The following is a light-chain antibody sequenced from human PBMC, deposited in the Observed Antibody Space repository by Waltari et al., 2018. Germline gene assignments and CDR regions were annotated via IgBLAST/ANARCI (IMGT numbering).Light chain of an antibody. CDR1: QSVGRS. Sequence: IVLTQSPGIMSLSPGEGFTLSCRASQSVGRSLAWYQQKPGQAPRLLIYGASSRATGIPDRFSGGGSGTDFSLTISRLEPEDFAVYYCQHYVRLPATFGQGTKVEIK. J-gene: IGKJ1*01. V-gene: IGKV3-20*01. CDR3: QHYVRLPAT. CDR2: GAS.